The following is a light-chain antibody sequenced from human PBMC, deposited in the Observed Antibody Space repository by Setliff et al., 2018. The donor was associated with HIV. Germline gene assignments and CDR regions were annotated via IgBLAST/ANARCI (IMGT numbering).Light chain of an antibody. V-gene: IGLV3-1*01. Sequence: SYELTQPPSVSVSPGQTASITCSGDKLGDKYACWYQQKPGQSPVVVIYQDNKRPSGIPERFSGSNSGNTATLTISGTQAMDDADYYCQAWNSSTAADVFGTGTKVTVL. CDR2: QDN. CDR3: QAWNSSTAADV. J-gene: IGLJ1*01. CDR1: KLGDKY.